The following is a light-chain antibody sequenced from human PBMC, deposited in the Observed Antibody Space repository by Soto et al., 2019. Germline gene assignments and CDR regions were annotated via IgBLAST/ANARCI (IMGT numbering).Light chain of an antibody. J-gene: IGLJ1*01. CDR2: EVS. CDR3: SSYTSSSPYV. Sequence: QSVLTQPASVSGSPGQSITISCTGTSSDVGGYNYVSWYQQHSGKAPKLMIYEVSNRPSGVSNRFSGSKSGNTASLTISGLQAEDEADYYCSSYTSSSPYVFRTGTKVTVL. CDR1: SSDVGGYNY. V-gene: IGLV2-14*01.